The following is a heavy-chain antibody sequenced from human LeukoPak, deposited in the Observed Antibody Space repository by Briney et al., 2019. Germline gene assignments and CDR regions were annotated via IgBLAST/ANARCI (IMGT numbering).Heavy chain of an antibody. CDR2: KRRKASGGTT. J-gene: IGHJ5*02. Sequence: GGSLRLSCAVSGFTVGDYAVSWFRQAPGKGLEWVGFKRRKASGGTTDYAASVRGRFSISIDDSKSIAYLQMNSLKTEDTAVYYCTRGWNDVDWYDPWGQGTLVIVSS. V-gene: IGHV3-49*03. D-gene: IGHD1-1*01. CDR1: GFTVGDYA. CDR3: TRGWNDVDWYDP.